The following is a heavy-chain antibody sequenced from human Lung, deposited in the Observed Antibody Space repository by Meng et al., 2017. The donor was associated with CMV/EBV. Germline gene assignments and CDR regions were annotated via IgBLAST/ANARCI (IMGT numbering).Heavy chain of an antibody. CDR1: GFTFDDYA. CDR3: AKGSDFRSHYYYGMDV. CDR2: ITWNSGTI. D-gene: IGHD2/OR15-2a*01. V-gene: IGHV3-9*01. J-gene: IGHJ6*02. Sequence: SLKISXAASGFTFDDYAMHWVRQAPGKGLEWVSGITWNSGTIVYADSVKGRFTISRDNAKSSLFLQMNSLRAEDTALYYCAKGSDFRSHYYYGMDVWGQGTTVTVSS.